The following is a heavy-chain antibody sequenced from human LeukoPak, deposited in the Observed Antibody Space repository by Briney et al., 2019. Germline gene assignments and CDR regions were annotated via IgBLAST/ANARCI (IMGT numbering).Heavy chain of an antibody. J-gene: IGHJ3*02. V-gene: IGHV4-39*01. CDR3: ARHCCSGPAKRVFDI. D-gene: IGHD2-15*01. Sequence: SETLSLTCTVSGGSIISSDYHWGWVRQPPGKGLEWIGTISYSGNTDYNPSLRSRVTISVDTSNNQFSLRLGSVTAADSAVYHCARHCCSGPAKRVFDIWGQGTMVTVSS. CDR1: GGSIISSDYH. CDR2: ISYSGNT.